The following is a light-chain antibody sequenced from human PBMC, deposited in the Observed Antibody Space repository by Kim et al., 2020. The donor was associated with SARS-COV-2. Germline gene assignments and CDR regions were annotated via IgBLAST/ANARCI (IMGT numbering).Light chain of an antibody. CDR1: QSVSSY. CDR2: DAS. CDR3: QQRSNWPA. J-gene: IGKJ5*01. V-gene: IGKV3-11*01. Sequence: LAPGERATFSCRASQSVSSYLAGYQQKPGQAPRLLIYDASNRATGIPARFSGSGSGTDFTLTISSLEPEDFAVYYCQQRSNWPAFGQGTRLEIK.